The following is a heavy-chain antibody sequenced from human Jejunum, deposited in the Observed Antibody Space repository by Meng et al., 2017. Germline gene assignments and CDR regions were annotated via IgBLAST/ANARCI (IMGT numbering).Heavy chain of an antibody. CDR2: ISKSGDTI. V-gene: IGHV3-48*03. CDR3: GRDISGANGALAI. D-gene: IGHD2-8*01. Sequence: GESLKISCAVSGFTFSGYGMNWVRQAPGMGLEWVSYISKSGDTIYYADSVKGRFTISRDNAKNSLYLQLNSLRAEDMAVYYCGRDISGANGALAIWGQGKMV. CDR1: GFTFSGYG. J-gene: IGHJ3*02.